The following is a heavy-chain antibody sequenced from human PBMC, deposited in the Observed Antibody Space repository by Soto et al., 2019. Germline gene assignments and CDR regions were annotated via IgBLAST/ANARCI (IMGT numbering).Heavy chain of an antibody. V-gene: IGHV3-53*04. CDR2: IYSGGST. Sequence: PGGSLRLSCASSGFTVGNNHMSWVRQAPGKGLEWVSVIYSGGSTYYADSVKGRFTISRHNSKNTLYLQLNSLRADDTAVYYCARDADYGDFNYFDYWGQGTLVTVSS. J-gene: IGHJ4*02. CDR3: ARDADYGDFNYFDY. D-gene: IGHD4-17*01. CDR1: GFTVGNNH.